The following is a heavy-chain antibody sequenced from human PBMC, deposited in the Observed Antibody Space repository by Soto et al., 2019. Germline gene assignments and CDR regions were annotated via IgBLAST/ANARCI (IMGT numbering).Heavy chain of an antibody. CDR2: IIQSGET. D-gene: IGHD2-2*01. V-gene: IGHV3-23*01. CDR3: ATDRQPDGRWPFHH. J-gene: IGHJ4*02. Sequence: EVLLLESGGGLVQSGGSLRLTCAASGFTFSTYTMSWVRQAPGEGLEWVSGIIQSGETFYADSVKGRFTISRDNSNNMLYLQANTLRADGTPVYYCATDRQPDGRWPFHHRGQGTLVTVSS. CDR1: GFTFSTYT.